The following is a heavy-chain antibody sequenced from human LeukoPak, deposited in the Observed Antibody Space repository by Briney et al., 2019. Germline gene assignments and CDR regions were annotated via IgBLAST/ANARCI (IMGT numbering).Heavy chain of an antibody. J-gene: IGHJ4*02. CDR3: ARCGEMATIGSCDFDY. V-gene: IGHV5-51*01. Sequence: GESLKISCKGFGYSFTYYWNGWVRQMSGKGLEWMGIIYPGGSDTRFSPSFQGQVTISADKSINTAYLQWSSLRASDTAMYYCARCGEMATIGSCDFDYWGQGTLVTASS. CDR1: GYSFTYYW. D-gene: IGHD5-24*01. CDR2: IYPGGSDT.